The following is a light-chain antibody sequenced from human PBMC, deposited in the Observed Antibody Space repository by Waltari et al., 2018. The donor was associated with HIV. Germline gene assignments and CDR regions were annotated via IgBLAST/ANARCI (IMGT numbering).Light chain of an antibody. CDR2: RNN. Sequence: QSVLTQPPSASGTPGQSVTISCSGSSSNIGSNYVYWYQQLPGTAPKLLIYRNNQRPSGVPDRFSGFKSGTSASLAISGRRSEDETDYYCAAWDDNLSGWVFGGGSKLTIL. J-gene: IGLJ3*02. V-gene: IGLV1-47*01. CDR3: AAWDDNLSGWV. CDR1: SSNIGSNY.